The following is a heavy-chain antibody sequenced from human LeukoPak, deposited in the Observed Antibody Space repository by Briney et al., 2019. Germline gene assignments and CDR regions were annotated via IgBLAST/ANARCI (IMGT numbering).Heavy chain of an antibody. V-gene: IGHV4-30-4*01. CDR2: IYYSGST. CDR3: ARYCSGGSCYPYYYYAMDV. D-gene: IGHD2-15*01. CDR1: GGSISSGDYY. J-gene: IGHJ6*02. Sequence: SETLSLTCTVSGGSISSGDYYWSWIRQPPGKGPEWIGYIYYSGSTYYNPSLKSRVTISVDTSKNHFSLRLSSVTAADTAVYFCARYCSGGSCYPYYYYAMDVWGQGTTVTVSS.